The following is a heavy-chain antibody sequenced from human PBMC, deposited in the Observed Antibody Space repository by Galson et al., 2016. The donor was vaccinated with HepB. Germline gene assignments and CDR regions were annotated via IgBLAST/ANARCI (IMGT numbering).Heavy chain of an antibody. J-gene: IGHJ2*01. CDR2: IYPGASNP. Sequence: QSGAEVKKPGEYLKISCKGSGYRFTTYWNGWVRQMPGNGLEWMGVIYPGASNPRYSPSFLGQVTLAVDKSISTAYLQWSSLKASDTAMYYCAREGRYCTSTSCYGYWYFDLWGRGTLVTVSS. D-gene: IGHD2-2*01. CDR1: GYRFTTYW. CDR3: AREGRYCTSTSCYGYWYFDL. V-gene: IGHV5-51*01.